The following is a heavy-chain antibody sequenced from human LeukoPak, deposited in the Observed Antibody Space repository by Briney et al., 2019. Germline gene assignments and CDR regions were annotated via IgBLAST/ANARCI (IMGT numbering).Heavy chain of an antibody. J-gene: IGHJ4*02. CDR3: AKSAPNYDLHFDY. D-gene: IGHD3-16*01. V-gene: IGHV3-23*01. Sequence: PGGSLRLSCAASRITFSSYAMSWVRQAPGKGLEWVSSISDTGTNTYYTDSVKGRFTISRDNSKNTLYLQMDSLTAEDTAVYYCAKSAPNYDLHFDYWGQGTLVTVSS. CDR1: RITFSSYA. CDR2: ISDTGTNT.